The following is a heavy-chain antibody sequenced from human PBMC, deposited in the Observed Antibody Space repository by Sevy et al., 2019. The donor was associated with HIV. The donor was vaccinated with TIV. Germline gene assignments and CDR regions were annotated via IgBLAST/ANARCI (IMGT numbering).Heavy chain of an antibody. CDR3: ARNLDYYDTSAFYS. J-gene: IGHJ5*01. D-gene: IGHD3-22*01. CDR2: ISSAGSYI. V-gene: IGHV3-21*01. Sequence: GGSLRLSCAASGFTFSYYDMNWDRQAPGKGLEWVSSISSAGSYIKYGDSVKGRFTISRDNAKNSLYLQMNSLRAEDTAVYFCARNLDYYDTSAFYSWGQGTPVTVSS. CDR1: GFTFSYYD.